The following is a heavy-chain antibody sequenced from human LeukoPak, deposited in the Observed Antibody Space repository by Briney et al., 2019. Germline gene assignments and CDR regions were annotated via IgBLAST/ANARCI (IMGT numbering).Heavy chain of an antibody. D-gene: IGHD2-2*01. Sequence: ASVKVSCKASGYTFTSYDINWVRQATGQGLEWMGWMNTNSGNTGYAQKFQGRVTMTRNTSISTAYMELSSLRSEDTAVYYCARGLPAANPAYYYYYYMDVWGKGTTVTVSS. CDR1: GYTFTSYD. V-gene: IGHV1-8*01. CDR3: ARGLPAANPAYYYYYYMDV. J-gene: IGHJ6*03. CDR2: MNTNSGNT.